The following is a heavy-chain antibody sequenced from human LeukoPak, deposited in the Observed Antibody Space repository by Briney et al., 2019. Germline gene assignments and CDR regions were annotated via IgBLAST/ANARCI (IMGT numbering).Heavy chain of an antibody. V-gene: IGHV3-48*01. Sequence: GGSLRLSCAASEFTFSSYSMNWVRQAPGKGLEWVSYITNSGNSKSYADSVKGRFTISRDNSKNTLYLQMSSLRAEDTAVYYCVKGSHSSSWYGGGAFDIWGQGTMVTVSS. CDR1: EFTFSSYS. D-gene: IGHD6-13*01. CDR2: ITNSGNSK. CDR3: VKGSHSSSWYGGGAFDI. J-gene: IGHJ3*02.